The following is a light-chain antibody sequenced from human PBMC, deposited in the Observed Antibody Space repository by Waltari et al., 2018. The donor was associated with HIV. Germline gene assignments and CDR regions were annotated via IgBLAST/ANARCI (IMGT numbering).Light chain of an antibody. V-gene: IGLV2-14*01. CDR3: SSYTSSSTLV. Sequence: QSALTQPASVSGSPGQSITISCTGTSSDVGGYNFVSWFQHHPGKAPKVMIYEVRNRPSGVSNRFAGSKSGTAAALTISGRQAEDEADYYCSSYTSSSTLVFGGGTKLTVL. J-gene: IGLJ2*01. CDR2: EVR. CDR1: SSDVGGYNF.